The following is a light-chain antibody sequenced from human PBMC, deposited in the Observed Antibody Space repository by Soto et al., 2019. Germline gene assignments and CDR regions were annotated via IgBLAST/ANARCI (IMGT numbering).Light chain of an antibody. CDR2: SNN. CDR3: AAWDDSLNGVV. CDR1: SSNIGSNT. V-gene: IGLV1-44*01. J-gene: IGLJ2*01. Sequence: QSVLTQPPSASGTPGQRVTISCSGSSSNIGSNTVNWYQQFPGTAPKLLIYSNNQRPSGVPDRFSGSKSGTSASLAISGLQSGDEADYYCAAWDDSLNGVVFGGGTKLTVL.